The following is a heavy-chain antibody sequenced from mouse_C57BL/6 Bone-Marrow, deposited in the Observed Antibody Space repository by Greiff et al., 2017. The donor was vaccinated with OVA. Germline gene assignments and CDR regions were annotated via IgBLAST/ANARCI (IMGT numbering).Heavy chain of an antibody. J-gene: IGHJ1*03. CDR2: IHPNSGST. Sequence: QVHVKQSGAELVKPGASVKLSCKASGYTFTSYWMHWVKQRPGQGLEWIGMIHPNSGSTNYNEKFKSKATLTVDKSSSTAYMQLSSLTSEDSAVYYCAREGHYYGSSHWYFDVWGTGTTVTVSS. D-gene: IGHD1-1*01. CDR3: AREGHYYGSSHWYFDV. CDR1: GYTFTSYW. V-gene: IGHV1-64*01.